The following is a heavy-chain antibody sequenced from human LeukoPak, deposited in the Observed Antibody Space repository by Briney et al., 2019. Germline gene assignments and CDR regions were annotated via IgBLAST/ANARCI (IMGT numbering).Heavy chain of an antibody. V-gene: IGHV3-11*01. CDR1: GFTFSDYY. CDR3: ASSFAAAIDY. D-gene: IGHD6-13*01. J-gene: IGHJ4*02. CDR2: ISGSGGRI. Sequence: GGSLRLSCAASGFTFSDYYMTWIRQAPGTGLEWVSYISGSGGRIHYADSVKGRFTIPRDNAKNSLYLQMNSLRAEDTAVYYCASSFAAAIDYWGQGTLVTVSS.